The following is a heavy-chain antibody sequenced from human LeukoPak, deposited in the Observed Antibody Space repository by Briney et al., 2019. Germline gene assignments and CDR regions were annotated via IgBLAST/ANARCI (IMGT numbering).Heavy chain of an antibody. CDR1: GFTVSSKY. CDR3: AKGGGIHVSFDY. CDR2: IYSGSTI. Sequence: GGSLRLSCAASGFTVSSKYMSWVRQAPGKGLEWVSVIYSGSTIYYADSVKGRFTISRDNSKNTVYLQMNSLRAEDTAVYYCAKGGGIHVSFDYWGQGTLVTVSS. D-gene: IGHD3-10*01. J-gene: IGHJ4*02. V-gene: IGHV3-66*01.